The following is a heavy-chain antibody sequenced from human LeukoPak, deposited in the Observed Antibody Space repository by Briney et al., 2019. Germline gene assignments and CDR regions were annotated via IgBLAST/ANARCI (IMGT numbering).Heavy chain of an antibody. V-gene: IGHV4-39*01. J-gene: IGHJ4*02. CDR3: ARHPYWRELLASHFDY. CDR1: GGSIISSDYH. CDR2: IYYSGST. Sequence: PSETLSLTCTVSGGSIISSDYHWGWVRQPPGKGLEWIGSIYYSGSTYYNPSLKSRVTISVDTSKNQFSLKLSSVTAADTAVYYCARHPYWRELLASHFDYWGQGTLVTVSS. D-gene: IGHD1-26*01.